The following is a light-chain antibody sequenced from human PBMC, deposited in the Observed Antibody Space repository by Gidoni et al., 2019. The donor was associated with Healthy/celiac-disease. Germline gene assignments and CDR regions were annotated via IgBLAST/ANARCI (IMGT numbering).Light chain of an antibody. CDR1: QSVSSN. J-gene: IGKJ3*01. CDR2: GAS. Sequence: EIVMTQPPATLSVSPGERATLSCRASQSVSSNLAWYQQKPGQAPRLLIYGASTRATGIPARFSGSGSGTEFTLTISSLQSEDFAVYYCQQYNNWPPIFTFXPXTKVDIK. CDR3: QQYNNWPPIFT. V-gene: IGKV3-15*01.